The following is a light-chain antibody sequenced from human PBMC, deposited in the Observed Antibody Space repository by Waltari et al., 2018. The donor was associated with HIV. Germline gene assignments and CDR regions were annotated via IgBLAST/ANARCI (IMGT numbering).Light chain of an antibody. CDR2: DTD. CDR3: GTWDTSLYSYV. V-gene: IGLV1-51*01. Sequence: QSLLTQPPSVSAAPGQKVTISCSGTTSNIGHGFVSWYQQLPGTAPKLLIYDTDKRPSGIPDRFSGSQSGTSATLDITGLQTGDEADYYCGTWDTSLYSYVFATGSKVTVL. J-gene: IGLJ1*01. CDR1: TSNIGHGF.